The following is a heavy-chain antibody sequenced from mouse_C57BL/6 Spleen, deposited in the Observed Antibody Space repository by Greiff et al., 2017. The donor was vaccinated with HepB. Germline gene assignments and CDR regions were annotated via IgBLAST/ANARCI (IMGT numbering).Heavy chain of an antibody. CDR2: INPNNGGT. CDR1: GYTFTDYN. CDR3: ARFVGIRGYFDY. J-gene: IGHJ2*01. D-gene: IGHD1-1*01. Sequence: EVQLQQSGPELVKPGASVKIPCKASGYTFTDYNMDWVKQSHGKSLEWIGDINPNNGGTIYNQKFKGKATLTVDKSSSTAYMELRSLTSEDTAVYYGARFVGIRGYFDYWGQGTTLTVSS. V-gene: IGHV1-18*01.